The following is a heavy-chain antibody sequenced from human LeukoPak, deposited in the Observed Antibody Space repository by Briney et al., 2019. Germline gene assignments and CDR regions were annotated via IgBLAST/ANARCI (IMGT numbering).Heavy chain of an antibody. CDR2: IRSKAYGGTT. D-gene: IGHD3-22*01. CDR3: TRDRGDRYHYDSSGYYIFEY. V-gene: IGHV3-49*04. CDR1: GFTFADYA. Sequence: PGGSLRLSCTASGFTFADYAMSWVRRAPGKGLEWVGFIRSKAYGGTTEYAASVKGRFIISRDDSQSIAYLQMNSLKTEDTAVYYCTRDRGDRYHYDSSGYYIFEYWGQGTLVTVSS. J-gene: IGHJ4*02.